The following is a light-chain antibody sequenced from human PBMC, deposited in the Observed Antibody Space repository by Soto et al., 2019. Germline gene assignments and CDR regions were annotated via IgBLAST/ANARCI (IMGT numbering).Light chain of an antibody. Sequence: DVVMTQSPLSLPVNLAQTGSISCRSSKGLVYSDGNTYLNWFQQGPGQSPRXIIYKVSNRDSGVPDRFSGSWSGTDCALKISRVEAEDVGVYYCMQGTHWPTTFGQGTRLEIK. CDR1: KGLVYSDGNTY. V-gene: IGKV2-30*01. J-gene: IGKJ5*01. CDR2: KVS. CDR3: MQGTHWPTT.